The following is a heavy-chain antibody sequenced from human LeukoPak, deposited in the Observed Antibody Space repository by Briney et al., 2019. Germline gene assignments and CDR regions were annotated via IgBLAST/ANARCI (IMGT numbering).Heavy chain of an antibody. CDR3: ARVVQYYYDSSGYANWFDP. CDR1: GGSISSYY. CDR2: IYTSGST. J-gene: IGHJ5*02. Sequence: SETLSLTCTVSGGSISSYYWSWIRQPAGKGLEWIGRIYTSGSTNYNPSLKSRVTMSVDTSKNQFSLKLSSVTAADTAVYYCARVVQYYYDSSGYANWFDPWGQGTLVTVSS. D-gene: IGHD3-22*01. V-gene: IGHV4-4*07.